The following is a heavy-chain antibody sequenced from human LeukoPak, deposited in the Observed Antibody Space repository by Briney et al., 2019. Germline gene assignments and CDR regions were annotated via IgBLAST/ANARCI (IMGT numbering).Heavy chain of an antibody. CDR1: GASISSYY. CDR3: ARDSTGTAFDP. D-gene: IGHD1-14*01. CDR2: LQPSGAT. J-gene: IGHJ5*02. Sequence: SETLSLTCIVSGASISSYYWSWTRHPAGKELEWIGRLQPSGATNYNPSLESRVTMSVDTSKNQFSLSLTSVTAADTAVYYCARDSTGTAFDPWGQGTLVTVSS. V-gene: IGHV4-4*07.